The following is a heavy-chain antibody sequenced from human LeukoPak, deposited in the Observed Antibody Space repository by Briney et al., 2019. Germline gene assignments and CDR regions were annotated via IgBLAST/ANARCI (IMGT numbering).Heavy chain of an antibody. V-gene: IGHV1-18*01. CDR1: GYTFTSYG. Sequence: ASVKVSCKASGYTFTSYGISWVRQAPGQGLEWMGWISAYNGNTNYAQKLQGKVTMTTDTSTSTAYMELRSLRSDDTAVYYCARDILGYCSGGSCSARGYWGQGTLVTVSS. J-gene: IGHJ4*02. D-gene: IGHD2-15*01. CDR3: ARDILGYCSGGSCSARGY. CDR2: ISAYNGNT.